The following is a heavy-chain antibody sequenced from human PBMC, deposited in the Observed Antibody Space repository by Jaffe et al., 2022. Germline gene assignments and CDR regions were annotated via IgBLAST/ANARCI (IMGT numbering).Heavy chain of an antibody. V-gene: IGHV3-48*03. CDR3: ARDRGGWLSHGGLDY. J-gene: IGHJ4*02. Sequence: EVQLVESGGGLVQPGGSLRLSCAASGFTFSSYEMNWVRQAPGKGLEWVSYISSSGSTIYYADSVKGRFTISRDNAKNSLYLQMNSLRAEDTAVYYCARDRGGWLSHGGLDYWGQGTLVTVSS. CDR2: ISSSGSTI. CDR1: GFTFSSYE. D-gene: IGHD3-22*01.